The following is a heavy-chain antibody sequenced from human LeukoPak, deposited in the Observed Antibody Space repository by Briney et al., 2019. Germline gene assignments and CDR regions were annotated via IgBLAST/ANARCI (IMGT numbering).Heavy chain of an antibody. CDR2: ISYDGSNK. V-gene: IGHV3-30*18. J-gene: IGHJ4*02. Sequence: GRSLRLSCAASGFTFSSYGIHWVRQAPGKGLEWVAVISYDGSNKYYADSVKGRFTISRDNSKNTLYLQMNSLRAEDTAVYYCAKDHGRDGYNFDYWGQGTLVTVSS. CDR3: AKDHGRDGYNFDY. CDR1: GFTFSSYG. D-gene: IGHD5-24*01.